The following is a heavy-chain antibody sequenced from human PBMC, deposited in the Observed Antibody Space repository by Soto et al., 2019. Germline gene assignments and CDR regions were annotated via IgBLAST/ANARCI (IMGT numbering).Heavy chain of an antibody. Sequence: QVQLVQSGVEVKKPGASVKVSCKASGYTFTNYAISWVRQAPGRGLEWMGWVNTCNGNPNYSQMFQGTVTMNTDTSTGTPYLKLRSLKSADSAVYYCARDSQYSTDWQRFDSWGQGTLVTVSS. CDR3: ARDSQYSTDWQRFDS. V-gene: IGHV1-18*01. D-gene: IGHD6-6*01. CDR2: VNTCNGNP. J-gene: IGHJ4*02. CDR1: GYTFTNYA.